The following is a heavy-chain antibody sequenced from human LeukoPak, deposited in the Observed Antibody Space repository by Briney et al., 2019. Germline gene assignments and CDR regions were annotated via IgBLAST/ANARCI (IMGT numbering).Heavy chain of an antibody. CDR2: ISGSGGST. Sequence: PWGSLRLSCAASGFTFSSYAMSWVRQAPGKGLEWVSAISGSGGSTYYADSVKGRFTISRDNSKNTLYLQMNSLRAEDTAVYYCAKDRLKIAVAGNFDYWGQGTLVTVSS. V-gene: IGHV3-23*01. J-gene: IGHJ4*02. CDR3: AKDRLKIAVAGNFDY. CDR1: GFTFSSYA. D-gene: IGHD6-19*01.